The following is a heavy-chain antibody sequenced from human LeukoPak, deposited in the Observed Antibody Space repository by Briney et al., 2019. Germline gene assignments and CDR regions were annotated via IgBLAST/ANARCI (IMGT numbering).Heavy chain of an antibody. CDR3: ARDPRPVAGTTPFDY. CDR2: ISGSGGST. CDR1: GFTFSSYA. J-gene: IGHJ4*02. Sequence: PGGSLRLSCAASGFTFSSYAMSWVRQAPGKGLEWVSAISGSGGSTYYADSVKGRFTISRDNSKNTLYLQMNSLRAEDTAVYYCARDPRPVAGTTPFDYWGQGTLVTVSS. V-gene: IGHV3-23*01. D-gene: IGHD6-19*01.